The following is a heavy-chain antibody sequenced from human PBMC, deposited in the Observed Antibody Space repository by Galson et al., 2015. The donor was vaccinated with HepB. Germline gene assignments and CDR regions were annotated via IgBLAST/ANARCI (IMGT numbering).Heavy chain of an antibody. CDR2: ISYDGSNK. CDR3: ARDLGSHSSSWYRGFDY. CDR1: GFTFSSYA. J-gene: IGHJ4*02. V-gene: IGHV3-30*04. Sequence: SLRLSCAASGFTFSSYAMHWVRQAPGKGLEWVAVISYDGSNKYYADSVKGRFTISRDNSKNTLYLQMNSLRAEDTAVYYCARDLGSHSSSWYRGFDYWGQGTLVTVSS. D-gene: IGHD6-13*01.